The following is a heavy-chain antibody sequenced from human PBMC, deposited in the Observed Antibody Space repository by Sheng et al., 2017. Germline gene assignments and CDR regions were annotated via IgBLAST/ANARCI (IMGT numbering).Heavy chain of an antibody. D-gene: IGHD6-13*01. CDR3: ARDEQLVGNFDY. CDR1: GYSISSGFY. V-gene: IGHV4-38-2*02. CDR2: IYRSGST. J-gene: IGHJ4*02. Sequence: QVQLQESGPGLVKPSETLSLICAVSGYSISSGFYWGWVRQPPGKGLEWIGSIYRSGSTYSNPSLKSRVTISVDTSKNQFSLKLTSVTAADTAVYYCARDEQLVGNFDYWGQGTLVTVSS.